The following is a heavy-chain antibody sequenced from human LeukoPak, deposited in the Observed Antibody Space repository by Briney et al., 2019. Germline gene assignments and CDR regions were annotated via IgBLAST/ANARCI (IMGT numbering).Heavy chain of an antibody. CDR2: ISKDGNKE. CDR1: GFPLSNYP. J-gene: IGHJ4*02. V-gene: IGHV3-30-3*01. D-gene: IGHD3-3*01. CDR3: VREGRILLFSEWFPYYLDY. Sequence: HPGVSLRLSCAASGFPLSNYPVHCAPQSRGKGVEWVAIISKDGNKEHYADSVKGRFNISRDNTKNTLYLQLSSLRTEDTALYYCVREGRILLFSEWFPYYLDYWGQGTLVTVSS.